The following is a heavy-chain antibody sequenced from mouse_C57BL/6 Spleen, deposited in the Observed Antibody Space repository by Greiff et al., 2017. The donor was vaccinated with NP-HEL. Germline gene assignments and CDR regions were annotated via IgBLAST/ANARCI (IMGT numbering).Heavy chain of an antibody. V-gene: IGHV5-12*01. J-gene: IGHJ2*01. CDR1: GFTFSDYY. D-gene: IGHD4-1*01. CDR2: ISNGGGST. CDR3: AREELGRLDY. Sequence: EVQLVESGGGLVQPGGSLKLSCAASGFTFSDYYMYWVRQTPEKRLEWVAYISNGGGSTYYPDTVKGRFTISRDNAKNTLYLRMSRLKSEDTARYYCAREELGRLDYWGQGTTLTVSS.